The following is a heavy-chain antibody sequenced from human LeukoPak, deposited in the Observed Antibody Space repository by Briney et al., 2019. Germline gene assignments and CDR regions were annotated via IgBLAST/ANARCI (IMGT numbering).Heavy chain of an antibody. D-gene: IGHD6-13*01. V-gene: IGHV3-30*18. CDR1: GFTFSSYG. CDR3: AKGGSGSSWYLDY. J-gene: IGHJ4*02. Sequence: GGSLRLSCAASGFTFSSYGMHWVRQAPGKGLEWVAVISYDGGNKYYADSVKGRFTISRDNSKNTLYLQMNSLRAEDTAVYYCAKGGSGSSWYLDYWGQGTLVTVSS. CDR2: ISYDGGNK.